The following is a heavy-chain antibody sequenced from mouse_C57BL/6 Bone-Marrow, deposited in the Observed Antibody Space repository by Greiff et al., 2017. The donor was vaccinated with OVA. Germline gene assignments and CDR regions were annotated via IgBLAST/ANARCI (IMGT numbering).Heavy chain of an antibody. V-gene: IGHV1-53*01. Sequence: VQLQQPGTELVKPGASVKLSRKASGYTFTSYWMDWVKQRPGQGLEWIGNINPSNGGTNYNEKFKSKATLTVDKSSSTAYMQLSSLTSEDSAVYYCARSTTVVATYWYFDVWGTGTTVTVSS. CDR3: ARSTTVVATYWYFDV. CDR2: INPSNGGT. D-gene: IGHD1-1*01. J-gene: IGHJ1*03. CDR1: GYTFTSYW.